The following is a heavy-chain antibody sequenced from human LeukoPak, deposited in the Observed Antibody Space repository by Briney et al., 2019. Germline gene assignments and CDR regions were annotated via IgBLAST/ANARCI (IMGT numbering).Heavy chain of an antibody. CDR3: ARKEDTLDAFDI. CDR1: GGSISSYY. CDR2: IYYSGST. V-gene: IGHV4-59*01. Sequence: SETLSLTCTVSGGSISSYYWSWIRQPPGRGLEWIGYIYYSGSTNYNPSLKSRVTISVDTSKNQFSLKLSSVTAADTAVYYCARKEDTLDAFDIWGQGTMVTVSS. D-gene: IGHD2-15*01. J-gene: IGHJ3*02.